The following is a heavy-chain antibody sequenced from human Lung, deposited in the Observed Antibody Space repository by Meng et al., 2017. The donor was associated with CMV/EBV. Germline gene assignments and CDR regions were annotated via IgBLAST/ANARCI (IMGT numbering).Heavy chain of an antibody. Sequence: QEHPRELAPRLVQPSETLSVTCIVSSDSITNDFWRWVRQPAGKGLEWIGRLYPDGSTAYNPSLSSRLTLSLDTSKIRFSLKLRSVTAADTAIYYCARTPVRFCNTHMCYAFDYWGQGALVTVSS. J-gene: IGHJ4*02. D-gene: IGHD2-2*01. V-gene: IGHV4-4*07. CDR2: LYPDGST. CDR3: ARTPVRFCNTHMCYAFDY. CDR1: SDSITNDF.